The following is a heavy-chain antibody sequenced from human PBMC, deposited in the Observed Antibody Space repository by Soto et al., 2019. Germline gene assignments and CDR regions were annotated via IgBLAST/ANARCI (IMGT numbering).Heavy chain of an antibody. V-gene: IGHV1-69*13. CDR3: ARGDTYYYDSSGYYFGWFDP. Sequence: SVKVSCKASGGTFSSYAISWVRQAPGQGLEWMGGIIPIFGTANYAQKFQGRVTITADESTSTAYMELSSLRSEDTAVYCCARGDTYYYDSSGYYFGWFDPWGQGTLVTVSS. CDR1: GGTFSSYA. D-gene: IGHD3-22*01. J-gene: IGHJ5*02. CDR2: IIPIFGTA.